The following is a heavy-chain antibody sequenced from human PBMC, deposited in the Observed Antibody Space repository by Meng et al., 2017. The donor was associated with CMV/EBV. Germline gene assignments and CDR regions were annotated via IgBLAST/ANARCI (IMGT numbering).Heavy chain of an antibody. CDR2: IKSKTDGGTT. J-gene: IGHJ4*02. CDR3: TTAAYYDFWSGYYLNYFDY. V-gene: IGHV3-15*01. Sequence: GESLKISCAASGFTFSNAWMSWVRQAPGKGLEWVGRIKSKTDGGTTDYAAPVKGRFTISRDDSTNTLYLQMNSLKTADTAVYYCTTAAYYDFWSGYYLNYFDYWGQGTLVTVSS. CDR1: GFTFSNAW. D-gene: IGHD3-3*01.